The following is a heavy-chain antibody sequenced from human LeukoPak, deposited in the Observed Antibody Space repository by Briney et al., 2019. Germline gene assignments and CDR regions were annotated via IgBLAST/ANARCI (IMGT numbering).Heavy chain of an antibody. D-gene: IGHD3-3*01. J-gene: IGHJ4*02. CDR1: GFTFNTYS. CDR3: AKDRLRFLIPHD. Sequence: GGSPRLSYAASGFTFNTYSMNWVRQAPGKGLEWVSSISSSSDYIYYADSVKGRFTISRDNSINTLYLQMNSLRVEDTALYYCAKDRLRFLIPHDWGQGTLVTVSS. CDR2: ISSSSDYI. V-gene: IGHV3-21*04.